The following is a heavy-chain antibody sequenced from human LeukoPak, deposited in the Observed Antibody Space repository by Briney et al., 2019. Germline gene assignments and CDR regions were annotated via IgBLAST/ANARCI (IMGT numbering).Heavy chain of an antibody. CDR2: IYWDDDK. CDR3: AHRRYGSGSYYRKGQNWFDP. CDR1: GFSLSTSGVG. J-gene: IGHJ5*02. Sequence: SGPTLVKPTQTLTLTCTFSGFSLSTSGVGVGWIRQPPGKALEWLALIYWDDDKRYSPSLKSRLTITKDTSKNQVVLTMINMDPVDTATYYCAHRRYGSGSYYRKGQNWFDPWGQGTLVTVSS. V-gene: IGHV2-5*02. D-gene: IGHD3-10*01.